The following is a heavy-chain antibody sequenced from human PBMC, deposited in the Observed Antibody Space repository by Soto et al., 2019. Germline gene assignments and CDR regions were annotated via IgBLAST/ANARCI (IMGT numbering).Heavy chain of an antibody. D-gene: IGHD6-13*01. V-gene: IGHV3-33*01. CDR2: IWYNGNNE. CDR1: GFTFSSYG. Sequence: QVQLVESGGGVAQTGRSLRLSCAASGFTFSSYGMHWVRQAPGDGLEWVAVIWYNGNNEYYADSVKGRFTVSRDNSKNTLYLQINSLRAEDTAVYYCASDKTPGYSSSWLLDYWGQGTLVSVSS. CDR3: ASDKTPGYSSSWLLDY. J-gene: IGHJ4*02.